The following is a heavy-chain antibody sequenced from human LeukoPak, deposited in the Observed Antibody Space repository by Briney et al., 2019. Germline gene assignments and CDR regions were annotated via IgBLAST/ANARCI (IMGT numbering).Heavy chain of an antibody. CDR2: IIPILGIA. CDR1: GGTFSSYT. Sequence: SVKVSCKVSGGTFSSYTISWVRQAPGQGLEWMVKIIPILGIANYAHQFQGRVTITADKSTSTAYMEMSSLRSEATAVYYCARLVPAATPDSKNRDCWGQGTLVTVSS. V-gene: IGHV1-69*02. J-gene: IGHJ4*02. D-gene: IGHD2-2*01. CDR3: ARLVPAATPDSKNRDC.